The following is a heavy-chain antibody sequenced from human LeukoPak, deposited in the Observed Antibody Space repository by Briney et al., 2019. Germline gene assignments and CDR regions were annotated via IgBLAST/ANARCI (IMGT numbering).Heavy chain of an antibody. D-gene: IGHD3-3*01. V-gene: IGHV3-23*01. CDR2: ISGSGGST. J-gene: IGHJ4*02. CDR1: GSTFSSYA. CDR3: AKDRAIFGVVILTFDY. Sequence: PGGSLRLSCAASGSTFSSYAMSWVRQAPGKGLEWVSAISGSGGSTYYADSVKGRFTISRDDSKNTLYLQMNSLRAEDTAVYYCAKDRAIFGVVILTFDYWGQGTLVTVSS.